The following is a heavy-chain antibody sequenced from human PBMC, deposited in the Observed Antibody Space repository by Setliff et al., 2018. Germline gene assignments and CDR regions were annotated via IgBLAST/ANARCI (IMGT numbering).Heavy chain of an antibody. D-gene: IGHD2-21*02. CDR2: SDHGGNT. CDR3: AKGHLSVAHCGADCYPFDS. Sequence: PSETLSLTCSVYGESFSNNYWSWVRQSPGKGLEWIGESDHGGNTTIHPSLKSRLTISVDTSKNHFSLKLTSVTAADTAVYYCAKGHLSVAHCGADCYPFDSWGQGTLVTVSS. J-gene: IGHJ4*02. CDR1: GESFSNNY. V-gene: IGHV4-34*01.